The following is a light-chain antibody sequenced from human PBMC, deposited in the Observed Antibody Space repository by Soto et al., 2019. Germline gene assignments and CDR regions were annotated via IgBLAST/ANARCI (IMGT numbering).Light chain of an antibody. Sequence: HSALTQPASVSGSPGQSITISCTGAGSDFGGYNYVSWYQRHPGKAPKLMIYEVTNRPSGISNRFSGSKSGNTASLTISGLQAEDEADYYCSSYTSSTTFFVFGTGTKLTVL. CDR2: EVT. J-gene: IGLJ1*01. V-gene: IGLV2-14*01. CDR1: GSDFGGYNY. CDR3: SSYTSSTTFFV.